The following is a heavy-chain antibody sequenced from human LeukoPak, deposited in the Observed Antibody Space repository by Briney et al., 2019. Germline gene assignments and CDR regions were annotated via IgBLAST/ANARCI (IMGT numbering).Heavy chain of an antibody. V-gene: IGHV4-59*01. CDR3: ARDLGV. CDR1: RGSISSYY. J-gene: IGHJ3*01. D-gene: IGHD3-3*01. Sequence: SETLSLTCTVPRGSISSYYWTWIRQPPGKGLEWIGHIYYSGSTNYSPSLKSRVTISIDTYKNQFSLQLSSVSAADTGMYYCARDLGVWGQGTMVTVSS. CDR2: IYYSGST.